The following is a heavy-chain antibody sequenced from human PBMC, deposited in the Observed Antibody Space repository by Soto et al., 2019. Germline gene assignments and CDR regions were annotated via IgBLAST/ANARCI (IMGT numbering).Heavy chain of an antibody. CDR1: GFTFDDYA. CDR2: ISWNSGSI. Sequence: PGGSLRLSCAASGFTFDDYAMHWVRQAPGKGLEWVSGISWNSGSIGYADSVKGRFTISRDNAKNSLYLQMNSLRAEDTALYYCAKGPYSSSYYFDYWGQGTLVTVSS. D-gene: IGHD6-13*01. CDR3: AKGPYSSSYYFDY. V-gene: IGHV3-9*01. J-gene: IGHJ4*02.